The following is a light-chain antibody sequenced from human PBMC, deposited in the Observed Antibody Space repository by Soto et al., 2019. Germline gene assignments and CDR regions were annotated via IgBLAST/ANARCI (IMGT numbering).Light chain of an antibody. Sequence: QSALTQPASVSGSPGQSITISCTGTSSDVGYYNYVSWYKHHPGKAPKLIIYEVSNRPSGVSNRFSGSKSGNTASLTISGLQAEDGADYYCSSYTTSSTQVFGGGTQLTVL. CDR2: EVS. V-gene: IGLV2-14*01. CDR3: SSYTTSSTQV. CDR1: SSDVGYYNY. J-gene: IGLJ2*01.